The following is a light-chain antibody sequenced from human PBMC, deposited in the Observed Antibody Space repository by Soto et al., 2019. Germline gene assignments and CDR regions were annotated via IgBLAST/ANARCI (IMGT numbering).Light chain of an antibody. CDR1: QSLVHSDGNTY. V-gene: IGKV2-30*02. CDR3: LEATHRPYT. Sequence: DVVMTQSPLSLSVTLGQPASISCRSSQSLVHSDGNTYFLWFQQRPGQSPRRLIYKVSNREAGSPDRFSGSVSGVDFTLKISRVEVEDVGVYYCLEATHRPYTFGQGTNLEIK. J-gene: IGKJ2*01. CDR2: KVS.